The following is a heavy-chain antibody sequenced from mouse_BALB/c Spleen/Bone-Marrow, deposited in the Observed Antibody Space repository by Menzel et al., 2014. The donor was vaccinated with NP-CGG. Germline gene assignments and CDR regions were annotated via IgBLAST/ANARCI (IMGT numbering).Heavy chain of an antibody. CDR2: IWGDGST. CDR1: GFSLTGYG. CDR3: ARALYDYDDLYYATDY. D-gene: IGHD2-4*01. Sequence: VMLVESGPGLVAPSQSLSITCTVSGFSLTGYGVNWVRQPPGKGLEWLGMIWGDGSTDYNSALKSRLSISKDNSKSQVFLKMNSLQTDDTARYYCARALYDYDDLYYATDYWGQGTSVTVSS. J-gene: IGHJ4*01. V-gene: IGHV2-6-7*01.